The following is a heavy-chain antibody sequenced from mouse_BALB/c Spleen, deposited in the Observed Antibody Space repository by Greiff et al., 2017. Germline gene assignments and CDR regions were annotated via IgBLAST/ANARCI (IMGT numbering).Heavy chain of an antibody. CDR3: ARGGAYYGNYPYYFDY. D-gene: IGHD2-10*01. CDR1: GFTFSSFG. Sequence: EVKLMESGGGLVQPGGSRKLSCAASGFTFSSFGMHWVRQAPEKGLEWVAYISSGSSTIYYADTVKGRFTISRDNPKNTLFLQMTSLRSEDTAMYYCARGGAYYGNYPYYFDYWGQGTTLTVSS. J-gene: IGHJ2*01. V-gene: IGHV5-17*02. CDR2: ISSGSSTI.